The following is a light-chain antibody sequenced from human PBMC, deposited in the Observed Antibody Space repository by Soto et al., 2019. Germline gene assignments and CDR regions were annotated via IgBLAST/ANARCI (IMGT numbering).Light chain of an antibody. CDR2: DAS. CDR3: QHRSNWPHT. CDR1: QSVDSY. Sequence: EIVLTQSPATLSLSPGERATLSCRASQSVDSYLAWYQQKVGQAPRLLIYDASNRATGIPARFSGSGSGTDFTLTISRLEPEDFAVYYCQHRSNWPHTFGQGTKVDIK. J-gene: IGKJ1*01. V-gene: IGKV3-11*01.